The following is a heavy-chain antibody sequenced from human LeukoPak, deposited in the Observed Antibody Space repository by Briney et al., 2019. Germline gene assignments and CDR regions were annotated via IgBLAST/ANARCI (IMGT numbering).Heavy chain of an antibody. CDR3: ARDRPRLRGYSYGYYYYMDV. Sequence: SETLSLTCTVSGGSISSSSYYWGWLRQPPGKGLEWIGSICYSGSTYYNPSLKSRVTISVDTSKNQFSLKLSSVTAADTAVYYCARDRPRLRGYSYGYYYYMDVWGKGTTVTVSS. CDR2: ICYSGST. V-gene: IGHV4-39*07. CDR1: GGSISSSSYY. D-gene: IGHD5-18*01. J-gene: IGHJ6*03.